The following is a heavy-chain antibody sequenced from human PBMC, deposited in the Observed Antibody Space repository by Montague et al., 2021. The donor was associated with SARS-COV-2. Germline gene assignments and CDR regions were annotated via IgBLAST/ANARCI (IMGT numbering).Heavy chain of an antibody. D-gene: IGHD3-16*01. CDR2: IYFTGNT. CDR1: GVSVSSSSYY. V-gene: IGHV4-61*03. J-gene: IGHJ5*02. Sequence: SETLSLTCSVSGVSVSSSSYYWTWIRRPPGKGLEWIGYIYFTGNTIFNPSLEGRVTTSIDTSKNHFSLRLTSVTPADSAVYYCAREVVGVKTNWLDTWGQGTLVTVSS. CDR3: AREVVGVKTNWLDT.